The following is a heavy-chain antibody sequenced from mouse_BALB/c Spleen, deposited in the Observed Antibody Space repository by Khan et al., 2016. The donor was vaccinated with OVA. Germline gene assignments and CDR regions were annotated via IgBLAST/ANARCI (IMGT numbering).Heavy chain of an antibody. CDR2: IYPGSGSI. J-gene: IGHJ4*01. Sequence: QVQLKQSGPELVKPGASVKMSCKASGYTFTDYVISWVKQRTGQGLEWMGEIYPGSGSIYYTEKFKGKATLTADTSSNTAYMQLSSLTSEDSAVFFCAKIIYGNSYAMDYWGQGTSVTVSS. D-gene: IGHD2-1*01. V-gene: IGHV1-77*01. CDR1: GYTFTDYV. CDR3: AKIIYGNSYAMDY.